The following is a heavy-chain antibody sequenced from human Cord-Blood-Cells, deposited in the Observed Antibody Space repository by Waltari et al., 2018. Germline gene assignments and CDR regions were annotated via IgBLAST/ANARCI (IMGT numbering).Heavy chain of an antibody. J-gene: IGHJ6*03. D-gene: IGHD2-2*01. CDR3: AKDLSVVPAAIVDYYYYYYMDV. Sequence: GKGLEWVSAISGSGGSTYYADSVKGRFTISRDNSKNTLYLQMNSLRAEDTAVYYCAKDLSVVPAAIVDYYYYYYMDVWGKGTTVTVSS. V-gene: IGHV3-23*01. CDR2: ISGSGGST.